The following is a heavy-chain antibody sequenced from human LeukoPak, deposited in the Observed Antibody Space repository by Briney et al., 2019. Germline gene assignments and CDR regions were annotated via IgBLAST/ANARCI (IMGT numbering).Heavy chain of an antibody. Sequence: SATLSLTCTVSGGSISSYYWSWIRQPPGKGLEWIGYIYYSGSTSYNPSLKSRVTMSVHMSKNQFSLSLSSVTAADTAVYYCARRYCGGGSCYSSFDYWGQGTLVTVSS. CDR1: GGSISSYY. CDR3: ARRYCGGGSCYSSFDY. D-gene: IGHD2-15*01. V-gene: IGHV4-59*08. CDR2: IYYSGST. J-gene: IGHJ4*02.